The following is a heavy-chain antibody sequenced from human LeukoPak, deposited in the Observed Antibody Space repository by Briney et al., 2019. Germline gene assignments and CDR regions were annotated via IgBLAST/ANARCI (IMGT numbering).Heavy chain of an antibody. V-gene: IGHV3-7*01. Sequence: GGSLRLSCAASGFTFNNYWMSWVRQAPGKGLEWVANTNQDGSEKHYVDSVKGRFTISRDNAKNSLYLQLNSLRAEDTAVYYCARDFHYYDSSGYYYYFDYWGQGTLVTVSS. CDR3: ARDFHYYDSSGYYYYFDY. J-gene: IGHJ4*02. D-gene: IGHD3-22*01. CDR1: GFTFNNYW. CDR2: TNQDGSEK.